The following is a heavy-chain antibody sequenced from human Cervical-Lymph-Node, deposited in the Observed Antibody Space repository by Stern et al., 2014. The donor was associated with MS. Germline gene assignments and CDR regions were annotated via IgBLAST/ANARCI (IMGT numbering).Heavy chain of an antibody. J-gene: IGHJ6*02. Sequence: EVQLVESGGGLVKPGGSLRLSCAASGFTFSNYSLNWVRQAPGKGLEWVSSITTSSRYIYYTDSVQGRFTISRDNARKSLFLQMNSLRAEDTAVYFCARCYDGSGRYGMDVWGQGTTVTVSS. V-gene: IGHV3-21*01. CDR1: GFTFSNYS. CDR3: ARCYDGSGRYGMDV. CDR2: ITTSSRYI. D-gene: IGHD3-22*01.